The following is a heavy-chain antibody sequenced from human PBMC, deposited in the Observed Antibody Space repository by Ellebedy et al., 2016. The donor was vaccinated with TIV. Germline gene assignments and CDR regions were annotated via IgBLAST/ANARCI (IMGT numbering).Heavy chain of an antibody. CDR1: GYSFTSYW. J-gene: IGHJ4*02. V-gene: IGHV5-51*01. D-gene: IGHD2-2*01. CDR2: IYPGDSDT. CDR3: ARLVPDIVVAGLYFDY. Sequence: GESLKISXKGSGYSFTSYWIGWVRQMPGKGLEWMGIIYPGDSDTRYSPSFQGQVTISADKSISTAYLQWSSLKASDTAMYYCARLVPDIVVAGLYFDYWGQGTLVTVSS.